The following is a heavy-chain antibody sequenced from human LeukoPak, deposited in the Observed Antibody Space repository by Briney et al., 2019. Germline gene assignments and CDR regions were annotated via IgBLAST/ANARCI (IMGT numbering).Heavy chain of an antibody. D-gene: IGHD5-18*01. V-gene: IGHV1-69*05. J-gene: IGHJ4*02. CDR3: ARGSVDTAMAYYFDY. Sequence: ASVKVSCKASGGTFSSYAISWVRQAPGQGLEWMGGIIPIFGTANYAQKFQGRVTITTDESTSTAYMELSSLRSEDTAVYYCARGSVDTAMAYYFDYWGQGTLVTVSS. CDR1: GGTFSSYA. CDR2: IIPIFGTA.